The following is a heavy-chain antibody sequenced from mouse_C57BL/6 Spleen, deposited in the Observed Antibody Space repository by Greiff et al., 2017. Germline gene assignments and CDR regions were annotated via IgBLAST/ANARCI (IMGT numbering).Heavy chain of an antibody. CDR3: ATFITTVVVDFDYAMDY. V-gene: IGHV1-7*01. CDR1: GYTFTSYW. Sequence: QVQLKQSGAELAKPGASVKLSCKASGYTFTSYWMHWVKQRPGQGLEWIGYINPSSGYTKYNQKFKDKATLTADKSSSTAYMQLSSLTYEDSAVYYCATFITTVVVDFDYAMDYWGQGTSVTVSS. CDR2: INPSSGYT. J-gene: IGHJ4*01. D-gene: IGHD1-1*01.